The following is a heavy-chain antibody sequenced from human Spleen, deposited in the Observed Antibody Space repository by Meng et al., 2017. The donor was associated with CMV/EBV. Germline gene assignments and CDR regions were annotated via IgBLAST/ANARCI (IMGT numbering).Heavy chain of an antibody. CDR3: ARRGVCGGDCYFDY. D-gene: IGHD2-21*02. V-gene: IGHV2-5*02. Sequence: SGLSLSSTGVNVAWLRQPPGKAPEWLAVIYWDDEKRYSPSLRSRLTVTKDTSRNQVVLKMTNMNPLDSATYYCARRGVCGGDCYFDYWGRGLLVTVSS. CDR2: IYWDDEK. J-gene: IGHJ4*02. CDR1: GLSLSSTGVN.